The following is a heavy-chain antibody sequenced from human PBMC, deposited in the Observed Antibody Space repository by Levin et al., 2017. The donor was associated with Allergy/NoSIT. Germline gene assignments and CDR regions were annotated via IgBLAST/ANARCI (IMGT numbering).Heavy chain of an antibody. V-gene: IGHV6-1*01. D-gene: IGHD2-2*02. CDR1: GDSVSRTSAA. CDR2: TYYMSKWYT. Sequence: SQTLSLTCAISGDSVSRTSAAWTWIRQSPSRGLEWLGRTYYMSKWYTEYAVSVKSRITIKPDTSKNQFSLQLNSVTAEDTAVYYCAMMVGYCNSGSCYRGAYWGQGTLVTVSS. CDR3: AMMVGYCNSGSCYRGAY. J-gene: IGHJ4*02.